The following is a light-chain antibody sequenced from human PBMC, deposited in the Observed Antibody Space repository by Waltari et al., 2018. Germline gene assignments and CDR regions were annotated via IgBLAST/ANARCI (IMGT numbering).Light chain of an antibody. V-gene: IGKV3-20*01. CDR3: QQYGSSPDT. Sequence: EIVLTQSPGTLSLSPGERATLSSRASQSVSSSYLAWYQQKPGQAPRLLSYGASSRATGIPDRFSGSGSGTDFTLTISRLEPEDFAVYYCQQYGSSPDTFGQGTKLEIK. CDR1: QSVSSSY. J-gene: IGKJ2*01. CDR2: GAS.